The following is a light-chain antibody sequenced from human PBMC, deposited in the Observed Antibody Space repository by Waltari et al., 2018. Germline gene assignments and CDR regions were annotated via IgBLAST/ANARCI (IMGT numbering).Light chain of an antibody. CDR1: SSDVGGDNY. CDR2: EVS. V-gene: IGLV2-8*01. J-gene: IGLJ3*02. Sequence: QSALPQPPSASGSPGRSVTISCTGTSSDVGGDNYVSWYQQHPGKAPKLMIYEVSKRPSGVPDRFSGSKSGNTASLTVSGLQAEDEADYYCSSYAGSNNLVFGGGTKLTVL. CDR3: SSYAGSNNLV.